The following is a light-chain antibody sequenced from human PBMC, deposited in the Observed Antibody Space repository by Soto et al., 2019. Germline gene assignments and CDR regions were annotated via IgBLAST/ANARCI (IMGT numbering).Light chain of an antibody. CDR1: QSLLNSNGYNY. J-gene: IGKJ3*01. CDR3: QQRSNWPPVIT. CDR2: LGS. Sequence: DIVMTRSPLSLVVTPGEPASISCRSSQSLLNSNGYNYLDWYLQKPGQSPQLPIYLGSSRASGIPDRFSGSRSGTDSTLTISSLEPEDFAVYYCQQRSNWPPVITFGPRTKVDIX. V-gene: IGKV2-28*01.